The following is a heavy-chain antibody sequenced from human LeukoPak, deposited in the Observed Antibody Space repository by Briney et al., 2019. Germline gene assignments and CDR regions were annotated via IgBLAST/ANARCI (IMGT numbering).Heavy chain of an antibody. CDR1: GFAFSSYS. J-gene: IGHJ4*02. D-gene: IGHD1-20*01. CDR3: ARVAYGYNWNYGDC. V-gene: IGHV3-21*01. Sequence: GGSLRLSCAASGFAFSSYSMNWVRQAPGKGLEWVSSISSSSSYIYYADSVKGRFTISRDNAKNSLYLQMNSLRAEDTAVYYCARVAYGYNWNYGDCWGQGTLVTVSS. CDR2: ISSSSSYI.